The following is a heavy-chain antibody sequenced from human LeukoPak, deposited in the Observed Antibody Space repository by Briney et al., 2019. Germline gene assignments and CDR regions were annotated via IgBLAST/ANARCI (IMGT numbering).Heavy chain of an antibody. Sequence: PSETLSLTCVVSGYSISSGYYWGWIRQPPGKGLEWIGSIYHSGSTYYNPSLKSRVTISVDTSKNQFSLKLSSVIAAGTAVYYCARVLAVAGVDYWGQGTLVTVSS. V-gene: IGHV4-38-2*01. J-gene: IGHJ4*02. CDR2: IYHSGST. CDR1: GYSISSGYY. D-gene: IGHD6-19*01. CDR3: ARVLAVAGVDY.